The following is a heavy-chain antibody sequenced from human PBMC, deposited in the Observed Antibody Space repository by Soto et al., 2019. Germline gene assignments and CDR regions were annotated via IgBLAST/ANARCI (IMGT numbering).Heavy chain of an antibody. J-gene: IGHJ4*02. D-gene: IGHD3-10*01. CDR1: SGSISIYN. CDR3: ARENYYALDY. Sequence: KPSETLSLTCTVSSGSISIYNWKWVRQPPGKGLEWIGFINYGGSTHYNPSLKSRVTISLDTSKNQFSLKLNSVTAADTAVYYCARENYYALDYWGPGTLVTVSS. V-gene: IGHV4-59*01. CDR2: INYGGST.